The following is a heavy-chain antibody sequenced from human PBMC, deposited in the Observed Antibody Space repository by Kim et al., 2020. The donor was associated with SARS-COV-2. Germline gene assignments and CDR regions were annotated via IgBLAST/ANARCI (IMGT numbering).Heavy chain of an antibody. J-gene: IGHJ4*02. D-gene: IGHD2-15*01. Sequence: SVKVSCKASGGTFSSYAISWVRQAPGQGLEWMGRIIPILGIANYAQKFQGRVTITADKSTSTAYMELSSLRSEDTAVYYCARFYSSVVSYDYGDHWGQGTLVTVSS. CDR2: IIPILGIA. CDR1: GGTFSSYA. V-gene: IGHV1-69*04. CDR3: ARFYSSVVSYDYGDH.